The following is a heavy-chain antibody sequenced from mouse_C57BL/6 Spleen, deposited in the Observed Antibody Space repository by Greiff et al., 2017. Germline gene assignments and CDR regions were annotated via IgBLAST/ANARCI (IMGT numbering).Heavy chain of an antibody. D-gene: IGHD3-1*01. Sequence: EVMLVESGGGLVQPKGSLKLSCAASGFRFNTYAMNWVRQAPGKGLEWVARIRSKSNNYATYYADSVKDRFTVSRDDSESMLYLQMNNLKTEDTAMYYCVRGASYAMDYWGQGTSVTVSS. CDR2: IRSKSNNYAT. CDR1: GFRFNTYA. CDR3: VRGASYAMDY. J-gene: IGHJ4*01. V-gene: IGHV10-1*01.